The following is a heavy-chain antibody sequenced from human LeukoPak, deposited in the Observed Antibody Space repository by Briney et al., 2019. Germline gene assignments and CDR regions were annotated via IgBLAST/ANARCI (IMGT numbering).Heavy chain of an antibody. CDR2: SSM. CDR1: GFNFARSE. CDR3: ARAGDKGTANWYFDL. J-gene: IGHJ2*01. V-gene: IGHV3-48*03. Sequence: PGGSLRLSCAAAGFNFARSEMNWVRQAPGKGLEWISSSSMYYADSVKGRFTISRENAKQTLYLQMNSLRPEDTAVYYCARAGDKGTANWYFDLWGRCTLVTVSS. D-gene: IGHD2-21*01.